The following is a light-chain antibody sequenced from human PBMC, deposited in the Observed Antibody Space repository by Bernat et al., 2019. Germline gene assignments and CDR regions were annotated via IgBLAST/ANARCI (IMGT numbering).Light chain of an antibody. Sequence: QSALTQPASVSGSLGQSITISCTGTSSDVGGYNYVSWYQHHPGKAPKLMIYHVSSRPSGVSNRFSGSKSDNTASLTISGLQADDEADYYWRSYTGSNTLVFVFGSGPKVTVL. J-gene: IGLJ1*01. V-gene: IGLV2-14*03. CDR2: HVS. CDR3: RSYTGSNTLVFV. CDR1: SSDVGGYNY.